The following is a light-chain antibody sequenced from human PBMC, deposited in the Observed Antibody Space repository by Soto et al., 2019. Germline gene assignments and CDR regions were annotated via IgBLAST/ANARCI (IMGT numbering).Light chain of an antibody. J-gene: IGLJ7*01. CDR3: QSYDSSLKAV. CDR1: SSNIGAGYD. V-gene: IGLV1-40*01. Sequence: QSVLTQPPSVSGAPGQRVTISCTGSSSNIGAGYDVHWYQQLPGTAPKLLIYGNSNRPSGVPDRFSGSKSGTSASLAITGLQAEDEADYYCQSYDSSLKAVFGGGTHLTVL. CDR2: GNS.